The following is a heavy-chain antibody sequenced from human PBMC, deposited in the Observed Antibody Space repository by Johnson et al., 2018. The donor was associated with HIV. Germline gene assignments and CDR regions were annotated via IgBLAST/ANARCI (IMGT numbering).Heavy chain of an antibody. D-gene: IGHD6-19*01. CDR1: GFTFSSYA. CDR3: ARDFRQWLI. Sequence: EVQLLESGGGLVQPGGSLRLSCAASGFTFSSYAMSWVRQAPGKGLEWVGRTRNKANSYTTEYAASVKGRFTISRDDSKNSLYLQMNSLKTEDTAVYYCARDFRQWLIWGQGTMVTVSS. J-gene: IGHJ3*02. V-gene: IGHV3-72*01. CDR2: TRNKANSYTT.